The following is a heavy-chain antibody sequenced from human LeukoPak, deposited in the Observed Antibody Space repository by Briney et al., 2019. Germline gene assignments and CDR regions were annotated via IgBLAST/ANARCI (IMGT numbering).Heavy chain of an antibody. CDR1: GGSISSYY. CDR2: ILYSGTT. J-gene: IGHJ5*02. D-gene: IGHD2-2*01. CDR3: ARRGYCSSTSCYEYWFDP. Sequence: SETLSLTCTVSGGSISSYYWSWIRQPPGKGLEWMGYILYSGTTNYNPSLQSRVTISVDTSKSQFSLKLSSVTATDTAVYYCARRGYCSSTSCYEYWFDPWGQGTLVTVSS. V-gene: IGHV4-59*08.